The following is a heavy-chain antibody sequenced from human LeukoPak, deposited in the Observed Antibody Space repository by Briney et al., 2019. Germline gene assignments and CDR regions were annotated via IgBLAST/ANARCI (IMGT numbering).Heavy chain of an antibody. V-gene: IGHV3-9*01. J-gene: IGHJ5*02. CDR3: AKEGLDP. CDR2: ISWNSGSI. Sequence: GRSLRLSCAPSGFTFDDYAMHWVRQAPGKGLEWVSGISWNSGSIGYADSVKGRFTISRDNAKNSLYLQMNSLRAEDTALYYCAKEGLDPWGQGTLVTVSS. CDR1: GFTFDDYA.